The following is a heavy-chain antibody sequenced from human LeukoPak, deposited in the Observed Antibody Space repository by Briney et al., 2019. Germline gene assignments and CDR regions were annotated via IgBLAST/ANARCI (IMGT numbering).Heavy chain of an antibody. V-gene: IGHV3-23*01. CDR1: GFTFSSYA. CDR2: ITGSGGST. CDR3: ARARNHYYDSSGAFYDY. J-gene: IGHJ4*02. D-gene: IGHD3-22*01. Sequence: GGSLRLSCAASGFTFSSYAMTWVRQAPGKGLEWVSDITGSGGSTYYADSVKGRLTTSRDNSKNTLYLQMNGLRAEDTAIYYCARARNHYYDSSGAFYDYWGQGTLVTVSS.